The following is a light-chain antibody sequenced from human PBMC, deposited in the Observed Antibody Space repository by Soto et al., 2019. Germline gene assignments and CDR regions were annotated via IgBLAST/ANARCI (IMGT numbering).Light chain of an antibody. Sequence: QSALTQPASVSGSPGQSITISCTGTSSDVGGYNYVSWYQQHPGKAPKLMIYDVSNRPSGVSNLFSGSKSGITASLTISGLQAEDEADYYCSSYTSSSTVVFGGGTKLTVL. CDR1: SSDVGGYNY. J-gene: IGLJ2*01. CDR2: DVS. V-gene: IGLV2-14*01. CDR3: SSYTSSSTVV.